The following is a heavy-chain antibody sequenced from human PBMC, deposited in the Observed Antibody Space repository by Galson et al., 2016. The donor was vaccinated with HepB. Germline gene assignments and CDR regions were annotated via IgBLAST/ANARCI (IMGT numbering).Heavy chain of an antibody. CDR2: IYPGDSET. CDR1: GYIFITKW. D-gene: IGHD1-26*01. V-gene: IGHV5-51*01. J-gene: IGHJ4*02. CDR3: ATSGSDGDFDY. Sequence: QSGAEVKKSGESLQISCKASGYIFITKWIGWVRQMPGKGLEWMGIIYPGDSETRYSPSFQGQVTFSADKSISTAYLQWSSLKASDTAMYYCATSGSDGDFDYWGQRTLVIVSS.